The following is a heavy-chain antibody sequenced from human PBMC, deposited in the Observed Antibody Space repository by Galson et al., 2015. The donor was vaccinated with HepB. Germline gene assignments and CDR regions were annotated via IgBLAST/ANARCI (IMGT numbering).Heavy chain of an antibody. CDR1: GFTFNYYW. V-gene: IGHV3-30*03. D-gene: IGHD4-17*01. Sequence: SLRLSCAASGFTFNYYWMHWVRQAPGKGLEWVAVISYDGNNKYYADSVKGRFTISRDNSKNTLYLQMNSLRAEDTAVYYCARDNSYGDYRGGFDYWGQGTLVTVSS. CDR3: ARDNSYGDYRGGFDY. CDR2: ISYDGNNK. J-gene: IGHJ4*02.